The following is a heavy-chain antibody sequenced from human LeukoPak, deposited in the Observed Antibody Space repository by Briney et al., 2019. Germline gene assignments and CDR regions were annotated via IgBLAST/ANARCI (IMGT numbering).Heavy chain of an antibody. Sequence: SETLSLTCAVYGGSFSGYYWSWIRQPPGKGLEWIGEINHSGSTNYNPSLKSRVTISVDTSKNQFSLKLSSVTAADTAVYYCARGKPYRAGWFDPWGQGTLVTVSS. CDR1: GGSFSGYY. CDR2: INHSGST. D-gene: IGHD1-26*01. V-gene: IGHV4-34*01. CDR3: ARGKPYRAGWFDP. J-gene: IGHJ5*02.